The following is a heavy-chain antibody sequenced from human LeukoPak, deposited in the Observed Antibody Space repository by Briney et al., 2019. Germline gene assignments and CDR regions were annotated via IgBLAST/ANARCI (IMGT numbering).Heavy chain of an antibody. Sequence: GGSLRLSCAASGFTFSSYAMSWVRQAPGKGLEWVSTISGSGGATYYADSVKGRFTISRDNSKNTLYLQMNSLRAEDTAVYYCAKAGSGWYYFDYWGQGTLVTVSS. V-gene: IGHV3-23*01. CDR3: AKAGSGWYYFDY. J-gene: IGHJ4*02. CDR1: GFTFSSYA. CDR2: ISGSGGAT. D-gene: IGHD6-19*01.